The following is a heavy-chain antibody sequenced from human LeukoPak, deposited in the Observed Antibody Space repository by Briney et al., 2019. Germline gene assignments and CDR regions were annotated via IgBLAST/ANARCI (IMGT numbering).Heavy chain of an antibody. V-gene: IGHV4-61*02. CDR1: GGSISSGSYY. J-gene: IGHJ6*03. Sequence: SETLSLTCTVSGGSISSGSYYWSWIRQPAGKGLEWIGRIYTSGSTNYNPSLKSRVTISVDTSKNQFSLKLGSVTAADTAVYYCTRGSIAYYYMDVWGKGTTVTISS. CDR3: TRGSIAYYYMDV. D-gene: IGHD3-22*01. CDR2: IYTSGST.